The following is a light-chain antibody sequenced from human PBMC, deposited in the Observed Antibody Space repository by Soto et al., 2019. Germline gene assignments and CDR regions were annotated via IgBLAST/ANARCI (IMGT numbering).Light chain of an antibody. Sequence: QSVLTQPASVSGSRGQSITMSCTGTSGDIGSYNRVSWYQQHPGKAPKLIIYEVTDRPSGVSNRFSGSKSGNTASLTISGLQAEDEAEYYCSSYTNINTRACVFGTGTKVTVL. V-gene: IGLV2-14*01. CDR3: SSYTNINTRACV. CDR2: EVT. J-gene: IGLJ1*01. CDR1: SGDIGSYNR.